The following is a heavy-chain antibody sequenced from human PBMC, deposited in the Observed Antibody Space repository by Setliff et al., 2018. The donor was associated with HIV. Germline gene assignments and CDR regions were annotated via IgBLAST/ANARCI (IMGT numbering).Heavy chain of an antibody. CDR2: INHSAFT. CDR1: GESFSRYY. CDR3: ARGRGGSGWYIPSTGHAFDI. J-gene: IGHJ3*02. Sequence: SETLSLTCAVYGESFSRYYFTWIRQAPGRGLEWIGEINHSAFTKYNPSLASRVTMSIDTSKNQFSLKLTSVTVADTAVYYCARGRGGSGWYIPSTGHAFDIWGRGTMVTVS. D-gene: IGHD6-19*01. V-gene: IGHV4-34*01.